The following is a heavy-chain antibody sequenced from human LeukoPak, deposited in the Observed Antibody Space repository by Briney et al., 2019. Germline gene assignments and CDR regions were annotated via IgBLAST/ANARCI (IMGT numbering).Heavy chain of an antibody. CDR3: ARNRGATGYYWVDY. V-gene: IGHV3-30*03. D-gene: IGHD3-22*01. CDR2: ISTDGSNK. CDR1: GFTFRGYG. J-gene: IGHJ4*02. Sequence: GGSLRLSCAASGFTFRGYGMHWVRQAPGKGLEWVAVISTDGSNKYYADSVKGRFTISRDNSKNTLYLQMNSLRAEDTAIYYCARNRGATGYYWVDYWGQGTLVTVSS.